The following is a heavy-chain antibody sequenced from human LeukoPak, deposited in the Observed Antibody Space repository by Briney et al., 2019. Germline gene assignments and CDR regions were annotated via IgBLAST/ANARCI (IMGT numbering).Heavy chain of an antibody. CDR1: GGSFSGYY. J-gene: IGHJ5*02. CDR2: INHSGST. CDR3: ARGPAIVGYCSSTSCSADSWFDP. D-gene: IGHD2-2*01. Sequence: SETLSLTCAVYGGSFSGYYWSWIRQPPGKGLEWIGEINHSGSTNYNPSLKSRVTISVDTSKNQFSLKLSSVTAADTAVYYCARGPAIVGYCSSTSCSADSWFDPWGQGTLVNVSS. V-gene: IGHV4-34*01.